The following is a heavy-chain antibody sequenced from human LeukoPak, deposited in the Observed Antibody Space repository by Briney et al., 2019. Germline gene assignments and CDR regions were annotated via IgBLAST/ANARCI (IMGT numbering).Heavy chain of an antibody. D-gene: IGHD3-10*01. CDR3: ARVDLYGGFYFDY. J-gene: IGHJ4*02. V-gene: IGHV4-4*07. Sequence: SETLSLTCTVSGGPIRSYYWSWIRQPPGKGLELIGRIYTSGSTNYNPSLKSRVTMSVDTSKNQFSLKLSSVTAADTAVYYCARVDLYGGFYFDYWGQGTLVTVSS. CDR1: GGPIRSYY. CDR2: IYTSGST.